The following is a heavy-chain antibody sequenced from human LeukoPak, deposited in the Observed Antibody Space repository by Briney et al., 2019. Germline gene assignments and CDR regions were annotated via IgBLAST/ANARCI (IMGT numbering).Heavy chain of an antibody. D-gene: IGHD1-7*01. Sequence: SSETLSLTCTVSGGSISSYYWSWIRQPAGKGLEWIGRIYTSGSTNYNPSLKSRVTMSVDTSKNQFSLKLSSVTAADTAVYYCAGNWNYALYYGMDVWGQGTTVTVSS. V-gene: IGHV4-4*07. CDR3: AGNWNYALYYGMDV. CDR2: IYTSGST. CDR1: GGSISSYY. J-gene: IGHJ6*02.